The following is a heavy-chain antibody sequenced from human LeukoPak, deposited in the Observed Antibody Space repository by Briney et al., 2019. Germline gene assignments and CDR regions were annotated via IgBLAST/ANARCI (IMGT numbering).Heavy chain of an antibody. J-gene: IGHJ4*02. V-gene: IGHV4-34*01. CDR2: INHSGST. Sequence: SETLSLTCAVCGGSFSGYYWSWIRQPPGKGLEWIGEINHSGSTNYNPSLKSRVTISVDTSKNQFSLKLSSVTAADTAVYYCARAHTIFGVVITDYYFDYWGQGTLVTVSS. D-gene: IGHD3-3*01. CDR3: ARAHTIFGVVITDYYFDY. CDR1: GGSFSGYY.